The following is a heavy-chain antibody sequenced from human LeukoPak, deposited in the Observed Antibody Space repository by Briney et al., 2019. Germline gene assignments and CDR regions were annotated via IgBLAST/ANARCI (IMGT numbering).Heavy chain of an antibody. V-gene: IGHV3-64*01. CDR2: ISSNGGST. J-gene: IGHJ4*02. Sequence: GGSLRLSCAASGFTFSSYTMHWVRQAPGKGLEYVSAISSNGGSTYYSNSVKGRFTISRDNSKNTLYLQMGSLRAEDMAVYYCARGAILAAAGHFDYWGQGTLVTVSS. CDR1: GFTFSSYT. CDR3: ARGAILAAAGHFDY. D-gene: IGHD6-13*01.